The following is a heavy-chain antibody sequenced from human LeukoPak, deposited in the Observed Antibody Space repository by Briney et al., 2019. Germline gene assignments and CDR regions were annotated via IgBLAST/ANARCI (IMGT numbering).Heavy chain of an antibody. J-gene: IGHJ4*02. V-gene: IGHV3-23*01. D-gene: IGHD2-15*01. CDR1: GFTFSSSA. CDR2: ISNNGGYT. CDR3: AKQLGYCSDGSCYFPY. Sequence: GGSLRLSCAASGFTFSSSAMSWVRQAPGKGLEWVSAISNNGGYTYYADSVQGRFTISRDNYKSTLCLQMNSLRAEDTAVYYCAKQLGYCSDGSCYFPYWGQGTLVTVSS.